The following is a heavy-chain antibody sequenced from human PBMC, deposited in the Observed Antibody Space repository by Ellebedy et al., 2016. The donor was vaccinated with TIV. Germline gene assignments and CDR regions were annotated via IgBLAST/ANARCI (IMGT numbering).Heavy chain of an antibody. Sequence: PGGSLRLSCTGSGFAFSSYEMNWVRQAPGKGLEWVSYISSRGNTIYNADFVKGRLTISRDNAKTSLYLQLTRLRVEDTAVYYCVKSLGPLDGFDFWGQGTMVTVSS. V-gene: IGHV3-48*03. J-gene: IGHJ3*01. CDR2: ISSRGNTI. D-gene: IGHD6-19*01. CDR3: VKSLGPLDGFDF. CDR1: GFAFSSYE.